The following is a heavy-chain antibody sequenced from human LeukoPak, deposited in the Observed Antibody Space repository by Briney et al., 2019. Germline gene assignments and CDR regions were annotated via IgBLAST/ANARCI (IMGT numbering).Heavy chain of an antibody. CDR1: GGSITSYY. Sequence: PSETLSLTCTVSGGSITSYYWSWIRQPPGKTLEWIGHIYTTGSTNYNTALQSRVTISLDTYKNQFSLKLRSVTAADTAVYYCARTPWDPYHDFWYGYYFDSWGQGALVTVSS. J-gene: IGHJ4*02. CDR2: IYTTGST. CDR3: ARTPWDPYHDFWYGYYFDS. V-gene: IGHV4-4*09. D-gene: IGHD3-3*01.